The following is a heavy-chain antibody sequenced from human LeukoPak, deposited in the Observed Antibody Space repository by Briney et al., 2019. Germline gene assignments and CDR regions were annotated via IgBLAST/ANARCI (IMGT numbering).Heavy chain of an antibody. CDR1: GGPISSYY. J-gene: IGHJ4*02. CDR3: ARQRGSSGYYTNDY. V-gene: IGHV4-59*08. D-gene: IGHD3-22*01. Sequence: ASETLSLTCTVSGGPISSYYWSWIRQPPGKGLEWIGYNYYCGSTNYDPSLKSRVTISVDTSKNQFSLKLSSVTAADAAVYYCARQRGSSGYYTNDYWGQGTLVTVSS. CDR2: NYYCGST.